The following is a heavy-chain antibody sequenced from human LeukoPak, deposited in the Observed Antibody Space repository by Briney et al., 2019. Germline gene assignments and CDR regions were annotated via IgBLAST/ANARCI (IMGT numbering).Heavy chain of an antibody. CDR2: ISYDGSNK. V-gene: IGHV3-30*18. J-gene: IGHJ6*02. CDR3: AKDLREVIFGVDKLVTFYYYGMDV. D-gene: IGHD3-3*01. Sequence: PGRSLRLSCAASGFTFSSYGMHWVRQAPGKGLEWVAVISYDGSNKYYADSVKGRFTISRDNSKNTLYLQMNSLRAEDTAVYYCAKDLREVIFGVDKLVTFYYYGMDVWGQGTTVTVSS. CDR1: GFTFSSYG.